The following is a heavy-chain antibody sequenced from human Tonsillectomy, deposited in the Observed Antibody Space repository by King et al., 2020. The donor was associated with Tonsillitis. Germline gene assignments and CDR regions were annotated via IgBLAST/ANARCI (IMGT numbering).Heavy chain of an antibody. V-gene: IGHV4-34*01. D-gene: IGHD6-13*01. J-gene: IGHJ4*02. CDR2: INHSGST. Sequence: VQLQQWGAGLLKPSETLSLTCAVYGGSFSGYYWSWIRQPPGKGLEWIGEINHSGSTNYNPSLKSRVTISVDTSKNQFSLRLTSVTAADTPVYYCERGYSSSWYVDYWGQGTLVTVSS. CDR3: ERGYSSSWYVDY. CDR1: GGSFSGYY.